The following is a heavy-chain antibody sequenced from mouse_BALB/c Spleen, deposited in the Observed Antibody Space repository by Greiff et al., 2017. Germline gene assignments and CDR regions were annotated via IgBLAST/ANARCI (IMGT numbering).Heavy chain of an antibody. CDR1: GFTFNTYA. V-gene: IGHV10-1*02. Sequence: EVQLVESGGGLVQPKGSLKLSCAASGFTFNTYAMNWVRQAPGKGLDWVARIRSKSNNYATYYADSVKDRFTISRDDSQSMLYLQMNNLKTEDTAMYYCVRHRWDHYYAMDYWGQGTSVTVSS. D-gene: IGHD2-14*01. J-gene: IGHJ4*01. CDR3: VRHRWDHYYAMDY. CDR2: IRSKSNNYAT.